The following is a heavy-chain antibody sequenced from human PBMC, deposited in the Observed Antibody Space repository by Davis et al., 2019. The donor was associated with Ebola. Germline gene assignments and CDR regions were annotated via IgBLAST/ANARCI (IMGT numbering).Heavy chain of an antibody. J-gene: IGHJ5*02. CDR2: INPKSGAT. D-gene: IGHD6-13*01. V-gene: IGHV1-2*06. CDR3: ARDGQQQLLVDTWFDP. CDR1: GYTFTAFF. Sequence: ASVKVSCKASGYTFTAFFIHWVRQSPGQGLEWMGRINPKSGATKYLQKFQGRVTMTRDSSIDTAYMELGSLRSDDTAVYYCARDGQQQLLVDTWFDPWGQGTLVSVTS.